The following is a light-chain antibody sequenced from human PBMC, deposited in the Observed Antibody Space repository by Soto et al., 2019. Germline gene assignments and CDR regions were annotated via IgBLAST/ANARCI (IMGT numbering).Light chain of an antibody. J-gene: IGKJ1*01. CDR3: MQALQTPT. V-gene: IGKV2-28*01. Sequence: DIVMTQSPLSLPVTPGEPASISCRSSQSLVHRNGYNYLDWYQQKPGQSPQLLIYLGSNRVSGVPDRFSGSGSGTDFTLKISRVEAEDVGVYYCMQALQTPTFGQGTKVEIK. CDR1: QSLVHRNGYNY. CDR2: LGS.